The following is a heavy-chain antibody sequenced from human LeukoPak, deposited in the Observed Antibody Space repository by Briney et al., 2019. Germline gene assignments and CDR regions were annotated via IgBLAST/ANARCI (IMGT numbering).Heavy chain of an antibody. CDR1: AYTFANYA. Sequence: ASVNVSCKASAYTFANYAISWLRQAPGQGLEWMGWISVSNGNTNYAQKLQGRVTMTTDTSTKTVYMELRSLRFDDTAMYYCARDPAGIVGATAWFDPWGQGTLVTVSS. V-gene: IGHV1-18*01. CDR2: ISVSNGNT. D-gene: IGHD1-26*01. J-gene: IGHJ5*02. CDR3: ARDPAGIVGATAWFDP.